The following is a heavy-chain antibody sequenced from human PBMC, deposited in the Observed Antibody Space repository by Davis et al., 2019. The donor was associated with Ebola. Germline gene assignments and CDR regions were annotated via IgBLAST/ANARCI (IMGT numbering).Heavy chain of an antibody. CDR2: IKEDGSET. CDR1: GFTFSSYW. CDR3: ASSYGMDV. Sequence: PGGSLRLSCAASGFTFSSYWMSWLRQAPGKGLEWVANIKEDGSETNYVDSVKGRFTISRDNAKNSLYLQMNSLRAEDTAVYYCASSYGMDVWGKGTTVTVSS. V-gene: IGHV3-7*01. J-gene: IGHJ6*04.